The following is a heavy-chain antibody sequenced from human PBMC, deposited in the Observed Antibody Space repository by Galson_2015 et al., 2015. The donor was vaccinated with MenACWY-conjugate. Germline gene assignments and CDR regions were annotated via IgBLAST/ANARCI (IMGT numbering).Heavy chain of an antibody. D-gene: IGHD2-8*01. CDR1: GFSVTDNC. Sequence: SLRLSCAVSGFSVTDNCLSWVRQAPGKGPEWIAMVDRVGATICADSVRGRFTVSGDNFKNSVILQMNSLRAEDTAVYRCSRGYDWCSYFRAWGQGAQVTVSS. V-gene: IGHV3-53*01. CDR2: VDRVGAT. J-gene: IGHJ5*02. CDR3: SRGYDWCSYFRA.